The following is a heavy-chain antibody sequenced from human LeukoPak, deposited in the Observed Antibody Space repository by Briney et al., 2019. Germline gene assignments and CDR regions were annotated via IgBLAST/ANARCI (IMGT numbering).Heavy chain of an antibody. Sequence: GGSLRLSCAASGFTFSSYAMHWVRQAPGKGLEWVAVISYDGSNKYYADSAKGRFTISRDNSKNTLYLQMNSLRAEDTAVYFCASGKYRYGDNWFDPWGQGTLVTVSS. J-gene: IGHJ5*02. CDR1: GFTFSSYA. D-gene: IGHD5-18*01. V-gene: IGHV3-30*04. CDR3: ASGKYRYGDNWFDP. CDR2: ISYDGSNK.